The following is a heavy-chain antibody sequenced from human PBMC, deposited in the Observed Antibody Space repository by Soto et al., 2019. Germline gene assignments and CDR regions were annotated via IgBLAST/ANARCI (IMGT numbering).Heavy chain of an antibody. J-gene: IGHJ4*02. CDR1: GLIFSNYK. CDR3: ARDTNGLHY. D-gene: IGHD2-8*01. CDR2: INTDGSIT. V-gene: IGHV3-74*01. Sequence: SLRLSCAASGLIFSNYKMHWVRQAPGKGLMWVSRINTDGSITDYADSVKGRFTVSRDNAKNTMYLQMNSLTADDTAVYYCARDTNGLHYWGQGTLVTVS.